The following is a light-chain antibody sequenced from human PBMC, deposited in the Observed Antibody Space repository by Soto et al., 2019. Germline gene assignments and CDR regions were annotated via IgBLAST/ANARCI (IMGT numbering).Light chain of an antibody. Sequence: EIVLTQSPGTLSLSPGERATLSCRASQSVRGNYLAWYQQKPGQAPRLLISGASIRASGIPDRFSGSGSGTDFTLTISRLEPEDFAVYYGQQYGFSLRTFGQGSKVEI. CDR2: GAS. CDR3: QQYGFSLRT. CDR1: QSVRGNY. V-gene: IGKV3-20*01. J-gene: IGKJ1*01.